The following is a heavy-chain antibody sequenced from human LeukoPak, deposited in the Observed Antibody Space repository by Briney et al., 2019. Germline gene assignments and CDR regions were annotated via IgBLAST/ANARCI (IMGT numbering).Heavy chain of an antibody. CDR3: ARDATVTAWYYYGMDV. V-gene: IGHV3-48*01. J-gene: IGHJ6*02. CDR1: GFTFSSYS. Sequence: PGGSLRLSCAASGFTFSSYSMNWVRQAPGKGLEWVSYISSSSSTIYYADSVKGRFTISRDNAKNSLYLQMNSLRAEDTAVYYCARDATVTAWYYYGMDVWGQGTTVTVSS. CDR2: ISSSSSTI. D-gene: IGHD4-17*01.